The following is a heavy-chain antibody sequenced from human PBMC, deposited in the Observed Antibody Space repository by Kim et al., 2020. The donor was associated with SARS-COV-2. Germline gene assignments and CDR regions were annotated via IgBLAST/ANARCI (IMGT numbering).Heavy chain of an antibody. J-gene: IGHJ4*02. V-gene: IGHV3-23*01. Sequence: YAASGKGRFTISRDTSKNTLYLQMNSLRAEDTAVYYCANDPDRSGSYGAYWGQGTLVTVSS. D-gene: IGHD1-26*01. CDR3: ANDPDRSGSYGAY.